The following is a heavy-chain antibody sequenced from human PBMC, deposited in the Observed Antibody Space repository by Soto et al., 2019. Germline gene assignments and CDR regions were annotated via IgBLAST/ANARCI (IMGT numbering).Heavy chain of an antibody. V-gene: IGHV3-23*01. D-gene: IGHD3-22*01. J-gene: IGHJ3*02. CDR1: GFTFSSYA. Sequence: GGALRLSWAASGFTFSSYAMSWVRQAPGKGLEWVSYVSTSGGSTNYADSVKGRFTISRDNSKNTLYLQMNSLRAEDTAVYYCAKENNYDRTHAFDIWGQGTMVTVSS. CDR3: AKENNYDRTHAFDI. CDR2: VSTSGGST.